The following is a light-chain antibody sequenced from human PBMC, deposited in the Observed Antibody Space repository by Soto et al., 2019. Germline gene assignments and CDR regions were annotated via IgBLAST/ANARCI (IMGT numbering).Light chain of an antibody. CDR1: QSVNNYY. CDR3: QQYGSSPT. J-gene: IGKJ1*01. V-gene: IGKV3-20*01. Sequence: IVLTQSPDTLSLSPGERATLSCGASQSVNNYYLAWYQQKPGQAPRLLIYDASTRATGIPDRFSGSGSGKDFTLTISRLESEDFAVYYCQQYGSSPTFGQGTKVEIK. CDR2: DAS.